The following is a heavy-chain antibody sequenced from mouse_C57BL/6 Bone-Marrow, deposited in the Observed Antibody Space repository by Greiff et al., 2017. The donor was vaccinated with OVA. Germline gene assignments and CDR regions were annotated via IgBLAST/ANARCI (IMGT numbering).Heavy chain of an antibody. J-gene: IGHJ4*01. Sequence: EVQLQQSGPELVKPGASVKISCKASGYSFTGYYMNWVKQSPEKSLEWIGEINPSTGGTTYNQKFKAKATLTVDKSSCTAYMQLKSLTSEDSAVYYCAREGDDGYFYAMDYWGQGTSVTVSS. D-gene: IGHD2-3*01. CDR2: INPSTGGT. V-gene: IGHV1-42*01. CDR3: AREGDDGYFYAMDY. CDR1: GYSFTGYY.